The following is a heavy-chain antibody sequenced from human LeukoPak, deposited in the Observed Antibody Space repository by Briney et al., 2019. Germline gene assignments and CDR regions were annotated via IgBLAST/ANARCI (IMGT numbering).Heavy chain of an antibody. J-gene: IGHJ4*02. Sequence: PGGSLRLSCAVSGFTFNNYWMNWVRQAPGKGLEWVSSIRQDGNEKSYVDSLKGRFTISRDNAKNSLYLQMSSLRAEDTAVYYCARDVTAAGLYFDLWGQGTLVTVSS. CDR1: GFTFNNYW. CDR2: IRQDGNEK. V-gene: IGHV3-7*01. D-gene: IGHD6-13*01. CDR3: ARDVTAAGLYFDL.